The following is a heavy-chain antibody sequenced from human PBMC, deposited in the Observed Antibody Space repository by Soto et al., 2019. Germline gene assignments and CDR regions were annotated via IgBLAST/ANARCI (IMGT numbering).Heavy chain of an antibody. CDR2: ISGRGDAT. Sequence: GGSLRLSCAASGFTFNSYAMSWVRQAPGKGLEWVSAISGRGDATYYADSVKGRFIISRDNSKNTISLQMSSLRAEDTAVYYCAKTKLRGSPWRDYYYYGMDVWGQGTTVTVSS. D-gene: IGHD3-16*01. J-gene: IGHJ6*02. V-gene: IGHV3-23*01. CDR3: AKTKLRGSPWRDYYYYGMDV. CDR1: GFTFNSYA.